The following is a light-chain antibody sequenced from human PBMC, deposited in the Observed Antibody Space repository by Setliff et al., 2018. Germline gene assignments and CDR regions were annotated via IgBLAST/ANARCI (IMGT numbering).Light chain of an antibody. J-gene: IGLJ1*01. CDR3: NSYTGTTTPYV. CDR1: NSDVGGYNS. Sequence: QSALTQPASVSGSPGQSLTISCTGTNSDVGGYNSVSWYQHHPGKAPKLMIYDVINRPSGVSNRFSGSKSGNTASLTISGLQAEDEADYYCNSYTGTTTPYVFGTGTKVTVL. CDR2: DVI. V-gene: IGLV2-14*01.